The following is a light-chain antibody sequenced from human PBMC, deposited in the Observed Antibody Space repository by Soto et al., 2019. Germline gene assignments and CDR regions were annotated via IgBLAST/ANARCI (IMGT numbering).Light chain of an antibody. V-gene: IGLV2-14*01. J-gene: IGLJ3*02. CDR2: EVS. CDR1: SSDIGAYNY. Sequence: QSALTQPASVSGSPGQSITISCTGTSSDIGAYNYVSWYQQHPGKAPKVIIFEVSNRPSGVSNRFSGSKSGNTASLTISGLQPEDEAHYHCSSYTGGNTYWLFGGGTKLTVL. CDR3: SSYTGGNTYWL.